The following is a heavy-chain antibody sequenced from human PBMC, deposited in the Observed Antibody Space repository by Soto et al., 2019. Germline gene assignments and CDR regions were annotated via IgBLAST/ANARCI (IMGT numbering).Heavy chain of an antibody. CDR3: ARARFSQWSQDYYGLDV. CDR1: VGALSTYF. CDR2: INHSGSP. V-gene: IGHV4-34*01. Sequence: LPVGALSTYFWTWIRQPPGKGLEWIGEINHSGSPNYSPSLRGRVTISLDTSKKQFSLNLSSVTAADTAVYFCARARFSQWSQDYYGLDVWGQGTTVTVSS. D-gene: IGHD3-3*01. J-gene: IGHJ6*02.